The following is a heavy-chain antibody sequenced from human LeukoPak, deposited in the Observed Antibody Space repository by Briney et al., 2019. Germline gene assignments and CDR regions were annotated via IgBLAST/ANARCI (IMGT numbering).Heavy chain of an antibody. CDR2: IKEDGSEK. J-gene: IGHJ4*02. CDR1: GFTFSSYQ. CDR3: ARDLSYSSSSGGSFDY. Sequence: GGSLRLSCAASGFTFSSYQMNWVRQAPGKGLEWVANIKEDGSEKYYVDSVKGRFTISRDNAKNSLYLQMDSLRAEDTAVYYCARDLSYSSSSGGSFDYWGQGTLVTVSS. D-gene: IGHD6-6*01. V-gene: IGHV3-7*03.